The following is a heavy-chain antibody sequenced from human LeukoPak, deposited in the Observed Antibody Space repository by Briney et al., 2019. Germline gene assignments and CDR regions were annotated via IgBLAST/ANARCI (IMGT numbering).Heavy chain of an antibody. CDR3: ARGRMVVVVRGNAFDI. CDR1: GFTFSSYK. D-gene: IGHD3-22*01. V-gene: IGHV3-48*03. J-gene: IGHJ3*02. CDR2: ISSSGSTI. Sequence: GGSLRLSCAASGFTFSSYKMNWVRQAPGKGLEWVSYISSSGSTIYYADSVKGRFTISRDNAKNSLYLQMNSLRAEDTAVYYCARGRMVVVVRGNAFDIWGQGTMVTVSS.